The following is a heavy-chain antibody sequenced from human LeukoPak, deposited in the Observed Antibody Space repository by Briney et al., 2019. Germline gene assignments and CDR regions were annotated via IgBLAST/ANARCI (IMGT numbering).Heavy chain of an antibody. Sequence: PGGSLRLSCAASGFTFSSYVMHWVRQAPGKGLEWVASISYDGSKKFYADSVKGRFTVSRDNSKNTLYLQMNSLRADDTAVYYCTKDPNGDYVGAFDPWGQGTLVTVSS. CDR2: ISYDGSKK. CDR1: GFTFSSYV. J-gene: IGHJ5*02. V-gene: IGHV3-30*18. CDR3: TKDPNGDYVGAFDP. D-gene: IGHD4-17*01.